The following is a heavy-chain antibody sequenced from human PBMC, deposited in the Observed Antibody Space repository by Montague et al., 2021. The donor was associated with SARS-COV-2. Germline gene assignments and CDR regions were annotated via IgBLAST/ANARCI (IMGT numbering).Heavy chain of an antibody. CDR3: AREDRWNWFDP. CDR1: GGSISSDY. D-gene: IGHD5-24*01. V-gene: IGHV4-59*01. Sequence: SETLSLTCSVSGGSISSDYWSWIRQSPGKGLEWIGYIYYRGTTNYNPSLKSRVTFSVDTSKNQFSLKLISVTAADTAVYFCAREDRWNWFDPWGQGVLVTVFS. CDR2: IYYRGTT. J-gene: IGHJ5*02.